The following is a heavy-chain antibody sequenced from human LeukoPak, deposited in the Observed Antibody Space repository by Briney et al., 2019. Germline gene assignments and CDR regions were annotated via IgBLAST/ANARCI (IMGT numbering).Heavy chain of an antibody. Sequence: ASVKISCKASVRTFTTYAISWVRHAPGQWLEWMRRIIPILGIANYAQKFQGRVTITADKSTSTAYMELSSLRSEDTAVYYCARGRDTAMVEPPGYWGQGTLVTVSS. D-gene: IGHD5-18*01. J-gene: IGHJ4*02. CDR2: IIPILGIA. CDR1: VRTFTTYA. CDR3: ARGRDTAMVEPPGY. V-gene: IGHV1-69*04.